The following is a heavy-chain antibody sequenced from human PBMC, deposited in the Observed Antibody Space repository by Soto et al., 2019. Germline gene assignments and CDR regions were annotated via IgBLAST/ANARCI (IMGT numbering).Heavy chain of an antibody. CDR2: ISSSSSYI. CDR1: GFTFSSYS. V-gene: IGHV3-21*01. J-gene: IGHJ3*02. Sequence: EVQLVESGGGLVKPGGSLRLSCAASGFTFSSYSMYWVRQAPGKGLEWVSSISSSSSYIDYADSVKGRFTISRDNAKKSLYLQMNSLRAEDKAVYYCARGYHYYDSSGYDKWDAFDIWGQGTMVTVS. CDR3: ARGYHYYDSSGYDKWDAFDI. D-gene: IGHD3-22*01.